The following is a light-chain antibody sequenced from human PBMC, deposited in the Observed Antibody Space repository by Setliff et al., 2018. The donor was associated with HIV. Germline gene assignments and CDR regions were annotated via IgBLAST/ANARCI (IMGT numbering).Light chain of an antibody. Sequence: QRVVISCTGSSSNIGAGYDVHWYQQRPGTAPKLLIYRYNNRPTGVPDRFSGSKSGTSVSLAITGLQAEDEAEYYCQSYDSSLSISVFGSGTKV. CDR1: SSNIGAGYD. CDR3: QSYDSSLSISV. V-gene: IGLV1-40*01. CDR2: RYN. J-gene: IGLJ1*01.